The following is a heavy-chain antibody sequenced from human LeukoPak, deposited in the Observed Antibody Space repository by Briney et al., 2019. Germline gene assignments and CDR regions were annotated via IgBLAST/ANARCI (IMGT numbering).Heavy chain of an antibody. J-gene: IGHJ3*02. CDR2: INPNSGGT. CDR3: ARGHTWIQLWSPPGDDAFDI. V-gene: IGHV1-2*02. Sequence: GASVKVSCKTSGGTFSNYTISWVRQAPGQGLEWMGWINPNSGGTNYAQKFQGRVTMTRDTSISTAYMELSRLRSDDTAVYYCARGHTWIQLWSPPGDDAFDIWGQGTMVTVSS. CDR1: GGTFSNYT. D-gene: IGHD5-18*01.